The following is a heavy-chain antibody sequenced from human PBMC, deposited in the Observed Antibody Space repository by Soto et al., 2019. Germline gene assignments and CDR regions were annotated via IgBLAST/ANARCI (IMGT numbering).Heavy chain of an antibody. CDR1: GYTLTMYA. V-gene: IGHV1-3*04. J-gene: IGHJ3*02. CDR3: ARPGVAYDAFDI. D-gene: IGHD3-3*01. Sequence: ASVKVSCKASGYTLTMYAMHWVRQAPGQRLEWMGWINSGDGDTIYSQKFQGRVTLTRDTSASTAYMALSSLRSEDTAVYYCARPGVAYDAFDIWGQGTMVTVSS. CDR2: INSGDGDT.